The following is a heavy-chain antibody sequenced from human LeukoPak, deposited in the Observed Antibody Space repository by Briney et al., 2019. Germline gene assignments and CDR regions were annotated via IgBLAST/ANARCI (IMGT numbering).Heavy chain of an antibody. D-gene: IGHD4-23*01. CDR1: AFAFSNHA. CDR2: ISISGGTT. J-gene: IGHJ4*02. V-gene: IGHV3-23*01. CDR3: AKDIPGYGGNPPFDY. Sequence: PGGSLRLSCTASAFAFSNHAMSWVRQAPGKGLEWVSSISISGGTTYYADSVKGRFTISRDNSKNTLYLQMNSLRAEDTAVYYCAKDIPGYGGNPPFDYWGQGTLVTVSS.